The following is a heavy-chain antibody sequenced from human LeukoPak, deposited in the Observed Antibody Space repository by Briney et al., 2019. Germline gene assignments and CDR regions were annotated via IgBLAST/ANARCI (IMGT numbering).Heavy chain of an antibody. Sequence: SQTLSLTCAISGDSVSSNSTAWNWIRQSPSRDLEWLGRTYYRSKWYNDYAVSVKSRITINPDTSKNQFSLQLNSVTPEDTAVYYCARDRQSHCSGRSCYSWERSSWIDPWGQGTLVTVSS. D-gene: IGHD2-15*01. CDR3: ARDRQSHCSGRSCYSWERSSWIDP. CDR1: GDSVSSNSTA. J-gene: IGHJ5*02. V-gene: IGHV6-1*01. CDR2: TYYRSKWYN.